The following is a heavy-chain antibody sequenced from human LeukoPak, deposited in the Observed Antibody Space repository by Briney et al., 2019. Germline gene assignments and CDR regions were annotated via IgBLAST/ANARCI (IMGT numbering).Heavy chain of an antibody. Sequence: PGGSLRLSCAASGFTFSSYAMSWVRQAPGKGLEWVSAISGSGGSTYYADSVKGRFTISRDNSKNTLYLQMNSLRAEDTAVYYCAKCSLKIIAAAVAEYFQHWGQGTLVTVSS. CDR1: GFTFSSYA. CDR2: ISGSGGST. D-gene: IGHD6-13*01. J-gene: IGHJ1*01. CDR3: AKCSLKIIAAAVAEYFQH. V-gene: IGHV3-23*01.